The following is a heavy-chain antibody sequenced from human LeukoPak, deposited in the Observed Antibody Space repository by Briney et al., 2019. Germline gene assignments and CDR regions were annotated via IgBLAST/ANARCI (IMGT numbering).Heavy chain of an antibody. D-gene: IGHD3-3*01. Sequence: GGSLRLSCAASGFTFSSYWMSWVRQAPGKGLEWVANKKQDGSEKYYVDSVKGRFTISRDNAKNSLYLQMNSLRAEDTAVYYCARDLLYDFWSGYYSSYYYYGMDVWGQGTTVTVSS. V-gene: IGHV3-7*03. J-gene: IGHJ6*02. CDR2: KKQDGSEK. CDR3: ARDLLYDFWSGYYSSYYYYGMDV. CDR1: GFTFSSYW.